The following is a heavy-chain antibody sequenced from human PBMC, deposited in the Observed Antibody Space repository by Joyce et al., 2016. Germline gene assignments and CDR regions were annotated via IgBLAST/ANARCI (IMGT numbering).Heavy chain of an antibody. CDR2: VYHNGST. V-gene: IGHV4-4*02. Sequence: QVQLEESGPGLRKPSDTLSLTCAVSGGLISSHNWWSWVCQPPGTGLEWIGDVYHNGSTKFSPSLKIRVVISVDKFNNQYALEMDSVTAADTAVYFCARGPGDYAEYWGQGILVVVSS. J-gene: IGHJ4*02. CDR1: GGLISSHNW. CDR3: ARGPGDYAEY.